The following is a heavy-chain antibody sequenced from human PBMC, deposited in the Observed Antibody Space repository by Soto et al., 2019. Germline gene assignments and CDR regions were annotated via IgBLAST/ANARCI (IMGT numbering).Heavy chain of an antibody. J-gene: IGHJ4*02. Sequence: GGSLRLSCAASGFTFSQHWMTWVRQAPGKGLEWVANINQGESGTLYVDSVRGRFTMSRDNAKNSLYLLMNSLRDEDTAVYYCAREISVEESAIIECYFDYWGQGVMVTVYS. CDR2: INQGESGT. CDR1: GFTFSQHW. D-gene: IGHD3-16*01. V-gene: IGHV3-7*03. CDR3: AREISVEESAIIECYFDY.